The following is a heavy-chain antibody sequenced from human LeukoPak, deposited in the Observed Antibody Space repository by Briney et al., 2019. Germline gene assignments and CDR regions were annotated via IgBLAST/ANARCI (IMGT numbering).Heavy chain of an antibody. J-gene: IGHJ4*02. V-gene: IGHV3-11*01. Sequence: GGSLRLSCAASGFTFSDYYMSWIRQAPGKGLEWVSYIISSGSTIYYADSVKGRFTISRDNAKNSLYLQMNSLRAEDTAVYYCARGYYYDSSGYYDNYYFDYWGQGTLVTVSS. CDR3: ARGYYYDSSGYYDNYYFDY. D-gene: IGHD3-22*01. CDR2: IISSGSTI. CDR1: GFTFSDYY.